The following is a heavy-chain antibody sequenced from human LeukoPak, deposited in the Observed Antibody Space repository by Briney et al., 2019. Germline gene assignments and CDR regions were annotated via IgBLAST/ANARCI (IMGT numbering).Heavy chain of an antibody. CDR1: GYTFTSYD. D-gene: IGHD1-26*01. CDR3: ARGRFRGRVGATLTQY. V-gene: IGHV1-8*01. J-gene: IGHJ4*02. Sequence: ASVKVSCKVSGYTFTSYDINWVRQANGQGLEWMGWMNPNSGNTGYAQKFEGRVTITRNTSISPAYMELSSLRCEDTAVYYCARGRFRGRVGATLTQYWGQGTLVTVSS. CDR2: MNPNSGNT.